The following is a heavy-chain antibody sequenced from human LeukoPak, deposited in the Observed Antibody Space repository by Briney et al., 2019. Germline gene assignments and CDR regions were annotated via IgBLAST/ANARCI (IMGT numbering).Heavy chain of an antibody. V-gene: IGHV1-18*01. Sequence: APGSASCTPSRYTFTPYGISRVRQAAGHGLEGMGWISAYDGNINYAHKLQGRVTMTTVTATRTAYMELRSLRSDDTAVYYCAREGTSYDYVWGSYRYNFRAFIDYWGQGTLVTVSS. D-gene: IGHD3-16*02. J-gene: IGHJ4*02. CDR2: ISAYDGNI. CDR1: RYTFTPYG. CDR3: AREGTSYDYVWGSYRYNFRAFIDY.